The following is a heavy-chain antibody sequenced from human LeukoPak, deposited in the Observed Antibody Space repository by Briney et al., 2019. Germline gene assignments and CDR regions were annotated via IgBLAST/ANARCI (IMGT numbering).Heavy chain of an antibody. CDR2: IIPIFGTA. CDR1: GGTFSSYA. J-gene: IGHJ4*02. D-gene: IGHD7-27*01. CDR3: ARDYRTGFDY. V-gene: IGHV1-69*06. Sequence: ASVKVSCKASGGTFSSYAINWVRQAPGQGLEWMGGIIPIFGTANYAQKFQGRVTITADKSTSTAYMELRSLRSDDTAVYYCARDYRTGFDYWGQGTLVTVSS.